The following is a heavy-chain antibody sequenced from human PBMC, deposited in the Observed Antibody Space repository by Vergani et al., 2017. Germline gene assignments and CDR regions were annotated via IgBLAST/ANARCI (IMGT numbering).Heavy chain of an antibody. CDR3: VRDRRPEVVNIFDY. Sequence: QVQLVESGGGVVQPGRSLRLSCAASGFTFNQYGMHWVRQAPGKGLEWVAVIWFDGDNKYYADSVKGRFTIARDNSKNTLFLQMNSLRAEDTAVYYCVRDRRPEVVNIFDYWGRGTLVTVSS. CDR2: IWFDGDNK. J-gene: IGHJ4*02. D-gene: IGHD4-23*01. V-gene: IGHV3-33*01. CDR1: GFTFNQYG.